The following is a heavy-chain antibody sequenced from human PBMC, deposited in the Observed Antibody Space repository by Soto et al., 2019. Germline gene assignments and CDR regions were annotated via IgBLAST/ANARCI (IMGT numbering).Heavy chain of an antibody. J-gene: IGHJ4*02. V-gene: IGHV3-7*01. CDR3: ARDRCSGGSCYYY. Sequence: GGSLRLSCAASGFTFSSYWMSWVRQAPGKGLEWVANIKQDGSEKYYVDSVKGRFTISRDNAKNSLYLQMNSLRAEDTAVYYCARDRCSGGSCYYYWGQGTLVTVSS. D-gene: IGHD2-15*01. CDR1: GFTFSSYW. CDR2: IKQDGSEK.